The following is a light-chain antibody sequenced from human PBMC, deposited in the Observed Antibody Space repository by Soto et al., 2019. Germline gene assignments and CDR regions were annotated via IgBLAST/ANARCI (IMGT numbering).Light chain of an antibody. CDR1: KLGDKY. J-gene: IGLJ2*01. Sequence: SYELTQPPSVSVSPGQTASITCSGDKLGDKYACWYQQKPGQSPVLVIYKDNKRTSGIPERFSGSNSGNTATLTISGTQAMDEADYYCQAWDSSTVVFGGGTKLTVL. CDR2: KDN. V-gene: IGLV3-1*01. CDR3: QAWDSSTVV.